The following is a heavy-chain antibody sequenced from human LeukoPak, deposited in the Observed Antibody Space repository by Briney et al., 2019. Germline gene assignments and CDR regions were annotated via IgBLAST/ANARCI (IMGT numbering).Heavy chain of an antibody. CDR1: GFIVSSNY. CDR3: AREVRGYYCDY. J-gene: IGHJ4*02. D-gene: IGHD3-22*01. Sequence: PGGSLRLSCAASGFIVSSNYMSWVRQAPGKGLEWVSVISSGGNTYYADSVKGRFTISRDNSKNTVFLQMNSLRAEDTAVYYCAREVRGYYCDYWGQGTLVTVSS. V-gene: IGHV3-53*01. CDR2: ISSGGNT.